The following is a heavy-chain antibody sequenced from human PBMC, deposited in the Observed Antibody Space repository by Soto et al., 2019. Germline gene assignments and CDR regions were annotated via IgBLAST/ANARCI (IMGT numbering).Heavy chain of an antibody. V-gene: IGHV4-34*01. CDR3: ARGVYYGSGTNRLTYYYYYGMDV. Sequence: PSETLSLTCTVSGGSISSYYWSWIRQPAGKGLEWIGEINHSGSTNYNPSLKSRVTISVDTSKNQFSLKLSSVTAADTAVYYCARGVYYGSGTNRLTYYYYYGMDVWGQGTTVTVSS. J-gene: IGHJ6*02. CDR2: INHSGST. D-gene: IGHD3-10*01. CDR1: GGSISSYY.